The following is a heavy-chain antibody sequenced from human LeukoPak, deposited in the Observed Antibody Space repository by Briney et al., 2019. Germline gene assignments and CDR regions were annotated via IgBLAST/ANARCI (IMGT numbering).Heavy chain of an antibody. CDR2: ISGSGGST. J-gene: IGHJ4*02. CDR3: AKRVEYSSSSGGYFDY. V-gene: IGHV3-23*01. D-gene: IGHD6-6*01. Sequence: GGSLRLSCAASGFTFSSYAMSWVRQAPGKGLEWVSAISGSGGSTYYADSVKGRFTISRDNSKNTLYLQMKGLTAEDTAIYYCAKRVEYSSSSGGYFDYWGQGTLVTVSS. CDR1: GFTFSSYA.